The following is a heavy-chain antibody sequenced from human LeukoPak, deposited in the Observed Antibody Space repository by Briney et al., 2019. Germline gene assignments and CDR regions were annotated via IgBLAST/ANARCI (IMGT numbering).Heavy chain of an antibody. Sequence: PGRSLRPSSAASGFTFSSYGMHWVRQAPRKGLERVAVIWYDGSNKYYADTVKGRFTISRDKSKNTLYLQMNSLRAEDTAVYYCAPRAGYYMDVWGKGTTVTVSS. J-gene: IGHJ6*03. CDR2: IWYDGSNK. CDR3: APRAGYYMDV. CDR1: GFTFSSYG. V-gene: IGHV3-33*01.